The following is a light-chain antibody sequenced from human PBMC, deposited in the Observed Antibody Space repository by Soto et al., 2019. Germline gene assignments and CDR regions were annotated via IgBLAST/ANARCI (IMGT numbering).Light chain of an antibody. CDR1: QSVNSY. Sequence: EIVLTQSPATLSLSPGERATLSCRASQSVNSYLAWYQRKPGQAPRLLITDASNRATGITARFSGSGSGTDFTLTTSSLEPEDFAVYYCQQRSTWPRITFGGGTKVEIK. CDR3: QQRSTWPRIT. V-gene: IGKV3-11*01. J-gene: IGKJ4*01. CDR2: DAS.